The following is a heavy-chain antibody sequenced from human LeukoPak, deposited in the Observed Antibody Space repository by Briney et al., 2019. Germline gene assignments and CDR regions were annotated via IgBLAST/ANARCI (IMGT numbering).Heavy chain of an antibody. V-gene: IGHV1-3*01. J-gene: IGHJ4*02. D-gene: IGHD2-2*01. CDR1: GYTFTSYA. CDR3: ARGSIDGQDAYFDY. Sequence: ASVKVSCKASGYTFTSYAMHWVRQAPGQRLEWMGWINAGNGNTKYSQKFQGRVTITRDTSASTAYMELSSLRSEDTAVYYCARGSIDGQDAYFDYWGQGTLVTVSS. CDR2: INAGNGNT.